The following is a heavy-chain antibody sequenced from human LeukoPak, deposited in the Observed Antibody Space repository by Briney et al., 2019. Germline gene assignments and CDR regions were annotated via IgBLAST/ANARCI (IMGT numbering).Heavy chain of an antibody. Sequence: PGGSLRLSCAASGFTFGSYWMHWVRQAPGKGLEWVSYISSSSSTIYYADSVKGRFTISRDNAKNSLYLQMNSLRAEDTAVYYCARDLWRGGRSPTQTALDYWGQGTLVTVSS. CDR2: ISSSSSTI. CDR3: ARDLWRGGRSPTQTALDY. J-gene: IGHJ4*02. CDR1: GFTFGSYW. D-gene: IGHD2-15*01. V-gene: IGHV3-48*01.